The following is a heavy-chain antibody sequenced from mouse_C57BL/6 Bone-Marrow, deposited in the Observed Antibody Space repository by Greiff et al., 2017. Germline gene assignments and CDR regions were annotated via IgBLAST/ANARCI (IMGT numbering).Heavy chain of an antibody. CDR2: ISNGGGST. CDR1: GFTFSDYY. V-gene: IGHV5-12*01. J-gene: IGHJ3*01. Sequence: EVKLVESGGGLVQPGGSLKLSCAASGFTFSDYYMYWVRQTPEKRLEWVAYISNGGGSTYYPDTVKGRFTISRDNAKNTLYLQMSRLKSEDTAMYYCARHEKGAWFAYWGQGTLVTVSA. CDR3: ARHEKGAWFAY.